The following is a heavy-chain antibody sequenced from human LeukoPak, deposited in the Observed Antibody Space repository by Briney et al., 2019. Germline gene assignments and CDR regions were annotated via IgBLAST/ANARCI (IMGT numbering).Heavy chain of an antibody. CDR3: AKGMAAYGSGSLFDY. V-gene: IGHV3-30*18. D-gene: IGHD3-10*01. CDR2: RSYDGSNK. J-gene: IGHJ4*02. CDR1: GFTFSTYG. Sequence: PGGSLRLSCAASGFTFSTYGMPWVRQAPGKGLEWVAVRSYDGSNKYYADSVKGRFTISRDNSKNTLYLQMNSLRTEDTAVYYCAKGMAAYGSGSLFDYWGQGTLVTVSS.